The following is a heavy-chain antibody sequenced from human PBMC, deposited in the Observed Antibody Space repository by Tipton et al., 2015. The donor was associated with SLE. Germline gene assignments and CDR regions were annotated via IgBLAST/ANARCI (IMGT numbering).Heavy chain of an antibody. J-gene: IGHJ4*02. V-gene: IGHV4-39*01. CDR3: ARQGGLGAKY. Sequence: TLSLTCTVSGGSISSSTYYWGWIRQPPGEGLEWIGSISYTGSTYYNPSLKSRVTISVDTSENHFSLNLTSVTAADTAVYYCARQGGLGAKYWGQGTLVTVSS. CDR1: GGSISSSTYY. D-gene: IGHD3-16*01. CDR2: ISYTGST.